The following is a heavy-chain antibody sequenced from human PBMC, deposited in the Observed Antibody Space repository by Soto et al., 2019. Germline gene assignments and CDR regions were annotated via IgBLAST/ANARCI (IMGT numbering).Heavy chain of an antibody. CDR3: AKEFTYYYDSSGSDY. J-gene: IGHJ4*02. CDR1: GFTFSSYA. Sequence: LRLSCAASGFTFSSYAMSWFRQAPGKGLEWVSAISGSGSSTYYADSVNGRFTISRDNSKNTLYLQMNTLKAEDTPVYYCAKEFTYYYDSSGSDYWGQGTLVTVSS. D-gene: IGHD3-22*01. V-gene: IGHV3-23*01. CDR2: ISGSGSST.